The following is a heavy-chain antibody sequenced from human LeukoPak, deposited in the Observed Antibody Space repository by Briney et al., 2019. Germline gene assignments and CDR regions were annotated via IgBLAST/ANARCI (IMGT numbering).Heavy chain of an antibody. CDR2: INPSDGST. CDR1: GYTFTSYH. J-gene: IGHJ5*02. D-gene: IGHD6-13*01. Sequence: ASVKVSCKASGYTFTSYHMHWVRQAPGQGLEWMGIINPSDGSTTYAQNFQGRVTMTRDMSTSTVYMELSSLRSEDTAMYYCARVIGYSNRGGFDPWGQGTLVTVSS. CDR3: ARVIGYSNRGGFDP. V-gene: IGHV1-46*01.